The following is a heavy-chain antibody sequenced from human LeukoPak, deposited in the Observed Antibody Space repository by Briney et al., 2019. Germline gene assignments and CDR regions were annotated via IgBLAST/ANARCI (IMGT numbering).Heavy chain of an antibody. CDR3: ARIIVGATFDY. D-gene: IGHD1-26*01. CDR1: GGSISSGGYY. Sequence: SETLSLTCTVSGGSISSGGYYWSWIRQHPGKGLEWIGYIYYSGGTYYNPSLKSRITISIDTSKNQFSLNLSSVTAADTAVYYCARIIVGATFDYWGQGTLVTVSS. V-gene: IGHV4-31*03. CDR2: IYYSGGT. J-gene: IGHJ4*02.